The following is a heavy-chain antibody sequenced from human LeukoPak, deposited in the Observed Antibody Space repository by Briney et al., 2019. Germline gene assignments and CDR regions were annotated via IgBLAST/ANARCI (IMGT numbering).Heavy chain of an antibody. Sequence: SETLSLTCTVSGGSVSSGSYYWSWSRQPPGKGLEWIGSIYYSGDIKYNPSLKSRVTISVDTSKNQFSLKLSPVTAADTAVYYCARGIAAAGSEHWGQGTLVTVSS. CDR1: GGSVSSGSYY. CDR3: ARGIAAAGSEH. CDR2: IYYSGDI. D-gene: IGHD6-13*01. J-gene: IGHJ4*02. V-gene: IGHV4-61*01.